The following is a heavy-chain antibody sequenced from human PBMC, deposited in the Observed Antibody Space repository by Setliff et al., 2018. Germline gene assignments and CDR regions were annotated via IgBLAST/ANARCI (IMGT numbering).Heavy chain of an antibody. V-gene: IGHV4-61*02. CDR1: GDSITSGSDS. D-gene: IGHD3-10*01. Sequence: SETLSLTCTVSGDSITSGSDSWNWIRQPAGKGLQWIGRVYPTGSTNYDPDLRSRVTISLDTSKNQFSLKLSSVTAADAAVYYCARTMVQTKLRAFDIWGQGAMVTVS. CDR3: ARTMVQTKLRAFDI. J-gene: IGHJ3*02. CDR2: VYPTGST.